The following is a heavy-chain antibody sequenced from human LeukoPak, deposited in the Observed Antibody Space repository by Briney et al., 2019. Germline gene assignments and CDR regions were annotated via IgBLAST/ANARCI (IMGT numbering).Heavy chain of an antibody. Sequence: GGSLRLSCAASGFTFSSYGMHWVREARGKGVEGVADISYDGSNKYYADSVKGRFTISRDNSKNTLYLQMNSLRAEDTAVYYCAKESGWFGDYYYGMDVWGQGTTVTVSS. CDR3: AKESGWFGDYYYGMDV. V-gene: IGHV3-30*18. CDR2: ISYDGSNK. CDR1: GFTFSSYG. D-gene: IGHD3-10*01. J-gene: IGHJ6*01.